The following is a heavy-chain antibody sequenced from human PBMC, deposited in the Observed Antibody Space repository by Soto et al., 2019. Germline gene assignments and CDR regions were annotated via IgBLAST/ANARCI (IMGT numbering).Heavy chain of an antibody. V-gene: IGHV1-2*02. CDR1: GYDFIDYY. Sequence: ASVKVSCKASGYDFIDYYIHWLRQAPGQGLEWMGWINPNGGGTKFAQKFQGRVTMTGDPSISTVYMDLSGLRSDDTAVYYCARRPEMATIYFDYWGQGTLVTVSS. D-gene: IGHD5-12*01. J-gene: IGHJ4*02. CDR2: INPNGGGT. CDR3: ARRPEMATIYFDY.